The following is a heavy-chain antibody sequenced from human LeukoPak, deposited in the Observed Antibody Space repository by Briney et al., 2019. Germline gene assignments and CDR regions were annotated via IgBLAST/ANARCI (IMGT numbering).Heavy chain of an antibody. V-gene: IGHV3-66*01. CDR3: ARDSGPLFDP. J-gene: IGHJ5*02. CDR1: GFTFSNYA. CDR2: IQTGGST. D-gene: IGHD7-27*01. Sequence: PGGSLRLSCGASGFTFSNYAMSWVRQAPGKGLEWVSVIQTGGSTYYADSVKGRFTISRDNAKNSLYLQMTSLRVDDTGVYYCARDSGPLFDPWGHGTLVTVSS.